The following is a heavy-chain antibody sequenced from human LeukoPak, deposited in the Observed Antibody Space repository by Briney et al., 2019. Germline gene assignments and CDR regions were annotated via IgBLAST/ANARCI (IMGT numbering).Heavy chain of an antibody. CDR1: GGSISSYY. Sequence: SETLSLTCTVSGGSISSYYWSWIRQPPGKGLEWIGYIYYSGSTNYNPSLKSRVTISVDTSKNQFSLKLSSVTAADTAVYYRARENAYYYDSSGYYTNAFDIWGQGTMVTVSS. J-gene: IGHJ3*02. CDR3: ARENAYYYDSSGYYTNAFDI. CDR2: IYYSGST. D-gene: IGHD3-22*01. V-gene: IGHV4-59*01.